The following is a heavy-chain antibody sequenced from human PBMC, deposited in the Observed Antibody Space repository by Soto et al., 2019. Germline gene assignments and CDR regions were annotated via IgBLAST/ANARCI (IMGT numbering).Heavy chain of an antibody. CDR2: IIPIFGTA. D-gene: IGHD6-6*01. J-gene: IGHJ6*02. CDR1: GGTFSSYA. CDR3: ASAKPSIADRPVGLDGYYYYGMDV. Sequence: QVQLVQSGAEVKKPGSSVKVSCKASGGTFSSYAISWVRQAPGQGLEWMGGIIPIFGTANYAQKFQGRVTITADESTSTAYMELSSLRSEDTAVYYCASAKPSIADRPVGLDGYYYYGMDVWGQGTTVTVSS. V-gene: IGHV1-69*01.